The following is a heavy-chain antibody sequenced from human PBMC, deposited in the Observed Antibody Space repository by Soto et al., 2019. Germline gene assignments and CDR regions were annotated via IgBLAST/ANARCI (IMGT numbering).Heavy chain of an antibody. CDR2: ISGYNGNT. CDR3: SRFIMVGSWFDPNYYPGMDV. J-gene: IGHJ6*02. V-gene: IGHV1-18*01. CDR1: GYTFSNYG. Sequence: QVQLVQSGAEVKTPGASVTVSCKTSGYTFSNYGINWVRQAPGQGLEWMGWISGYNGNTNYAQTVQGRVTMTTDTSTGRVYMELRSLKSDDTAIYYCSRFIMVGSWFDPNYYPGMDVWGQGTTVTVSS. D-gene: IGHD2-15*01.